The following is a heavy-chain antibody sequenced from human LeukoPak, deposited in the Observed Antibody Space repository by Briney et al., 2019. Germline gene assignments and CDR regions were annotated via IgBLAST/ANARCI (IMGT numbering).Heavy chain of an antibody. CDR3: SSPITMIA. Sequence: PGGPLRLSCVPSGFPFRNALMIWLPQAPGRGREGVGRIKRKNDGRITDHAAPVKGRFIISRDDSKNTVYLQMNSLRIEDTGVYYCSSPITMIAGGEGTLVTVSS. D-gene: IGHD3-22*01. J-gene: IGHJ4*02. V-gene: IGHV3-15*01. CDR1: GFPFRNAL. CDR2: IKRKNDGRIT.